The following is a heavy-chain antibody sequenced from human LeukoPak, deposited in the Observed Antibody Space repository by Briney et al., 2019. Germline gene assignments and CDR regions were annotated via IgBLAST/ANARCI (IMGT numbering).Heavy chain of an antibody. CDR2: INWHSGGV. CDR1: GFTFDDYA. V-gene: IGHV3-9*01. CDR3: AKSVQGFIAYYYDY. J-gene: IGHJ4*02. D-gene: IGHD1-1*01. Sequence: GRSLRLSCAASGFTFDDYAMHWVWQAPGKGLEWVSGINWHSGGVAYADSVKGRFTISRDNAKNSLYLQMNSLRAEDTALYYCAKSVQGFIAYYYDYWGQGTLVTVSS.